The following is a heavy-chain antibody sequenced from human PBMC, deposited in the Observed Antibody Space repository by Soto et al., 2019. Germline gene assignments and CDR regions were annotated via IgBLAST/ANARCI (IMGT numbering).Heavy chain of an antibody. CDR2: VSFDGSNK. V-gene: IGHV3-30-3*01. CDR3: ARLPGPLVAVLYICPLDGREAMSDVDV. Sequence: QMQLVESGGGVVQPGGSLRLSCAASGFTFNYYPMHWVRQAPGKGLEWVAVVSFDGSNKYYADSVKGRFTISKDNSKNTLYLQMNCRRREDTAVYYCARLPGPLVAVLYICPLDGREAMSDVDVWGQGTTVTVSS. J-gene: IGHJ6*02. D-gene: IGHD1-1*01. CDR1: GFTFNYYP.